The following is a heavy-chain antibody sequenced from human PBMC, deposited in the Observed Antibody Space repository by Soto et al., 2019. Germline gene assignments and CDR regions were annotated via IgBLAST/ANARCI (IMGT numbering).Heavy chain of an antibody. Sequence: QVQLVESGGGVVQPGRSLRLSCAASGFTFSSYGMHWVRQAPGKGLEWVAVISYDGSNKYYADSVKGRFTISRDNSKNTLYLQMNSLRAEDTAVYYCAIAYCGGDCSPGDVWGQGTTVTVSS. CDR3: AIAYCGGDCSPGDV. V-gene: IGHV3-30*03. CDR1: GFTFSSYG. J-gene: IGHJ6*02. D-gene: IGHD2-21*02. CDR2: ISYDGSNK.